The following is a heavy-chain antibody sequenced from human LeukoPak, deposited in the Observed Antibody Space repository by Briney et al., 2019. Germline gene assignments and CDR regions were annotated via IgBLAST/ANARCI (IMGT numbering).Heavy chain of an antibody. D-gene: IGHD5-18*01. CDR1: AESFNAYY. J-gene: IGHJ3*02. Sequence: SETLSLTCAVYAESFNAYYWNWVRQPPGKGLEWIREINHSGSPNSNPSLKSRVTISVDTSKNQFSLKLTSVTAADTAVYYCAGSPVDTAMRLSAFGIWGQATMVTVSS. CDR2: INHSGSP. CDR3: AGSPVDTAMRLSAFGI. V-gene: IGHV4-34*01.